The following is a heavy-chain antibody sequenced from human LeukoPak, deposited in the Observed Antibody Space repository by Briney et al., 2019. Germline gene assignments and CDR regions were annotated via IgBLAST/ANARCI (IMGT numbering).Heavy chain of an antibody. Sequence: GGSLRLSCAASGFTFSSYDMHWVRQATGKGLEGVSAIGTAGDTYYPGSVKGRFTISRENAKNSLYIQMNSLRAGDTAVYYCARAGGGNHYDAFYIWGQGTMVTVSS. CDR2: IGTAGDT. D-gene: IGHD4-23*01. CDR1: GFTFSSYD. J-gene: IGHJ3*02. CDR3: ARAGGGNHYDAFYI. V-gene: IGHV3-13*01.